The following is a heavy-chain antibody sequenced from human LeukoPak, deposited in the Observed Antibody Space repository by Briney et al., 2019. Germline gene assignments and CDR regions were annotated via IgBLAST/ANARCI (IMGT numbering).Heavy chain of an antibody. CDR2: ISYDGSNK. D-gene: IGHD5-18*01. CDR1: GFTFSSYG. Sequence: PGRSLRLSCAASGFTFSSYGMHWVRQAPGKGLEWVAVISYDGSNKYYADSVKGRFTISRDNSKNTLYLQMNSLRAEDTAMYYCAKNLGYNYGYDYWGQGTLVTVSS. CDR3: AKNLGYNYGYDY. J-gene: IGHJ4*02. V-gene: IGHV3-30*18.